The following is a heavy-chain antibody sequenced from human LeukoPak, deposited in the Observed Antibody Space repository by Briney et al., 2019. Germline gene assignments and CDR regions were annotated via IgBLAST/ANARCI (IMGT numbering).Heavy chain of an antibody. CDR2: IGAYNGNT. Sequence: ASVKVSCKASGYTFTSYGISWVRQAPGQGLEWMGWIGAYNGNTNYAQKLQGRVTMTTDTSTSTAYMELRSLRSDDTAVYYCARDRNYYVYYCSSTSCYDEGDAFDIWGQGTMVTVSS. CDR3: ARDRNYYVYYCSSTSCYDEGDAFDI. J-gene: IGHJ3*02. D-gene: IGHD2-2*01. V-gene: IGHV1-18*01. CDR1: GYTFTSYG.